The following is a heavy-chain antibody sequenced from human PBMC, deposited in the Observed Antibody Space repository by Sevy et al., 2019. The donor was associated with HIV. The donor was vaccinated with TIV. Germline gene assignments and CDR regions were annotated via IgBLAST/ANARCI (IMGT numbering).Heavy chain of an antibody. CDR1: GGSISSGDYY. CDR2: IYYSGST. V-gene: IGHV4-30-4*01. D-gene: IGHD6-19*01. CDR3: ARVCSGQRLYYFDY. J-gene: IGHJ4*02. Sequence: SESLSLTCTVSGGSISSGDYYWSWIRQPPGKGLEWIGYIYYSGSTYYNPSLEGRLIISVDTSKNQFSLKLSSVTAAHTAVYYCARVCSGQRLYYFDYWGQGTRVTVSS.